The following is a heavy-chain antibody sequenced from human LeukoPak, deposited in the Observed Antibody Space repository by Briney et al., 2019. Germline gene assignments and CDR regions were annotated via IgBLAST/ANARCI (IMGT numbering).Heavy chain of an antibody. D-gene: IGHD6-13*01. CDR3: ARGPAAGYYFDY. CDR1: GFTFSDDY. J-gene: IGHJ4*02. V-gene: IGHV3-11*04. CDR2: ISNSDGTT. Sequence: GGSLRLSCAASGFTFSDDYMTWLRQAPGKGLEWVSYISNSDGTTYYADFVRGRFTISRDNSKNTLYLQMNSLRAEDTAVYYCARGPAAGYYFDYWGQGTLVTVSS.